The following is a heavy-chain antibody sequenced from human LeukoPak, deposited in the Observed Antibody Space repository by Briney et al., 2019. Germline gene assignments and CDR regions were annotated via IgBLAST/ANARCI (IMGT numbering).Heavy chain of an antibody. CDR2: INPNSGGT. CDR1: GYTFTGYY. CDR3: ARVDRAAAAHSYYYYYYMDV. V-gene: IGHV1-2*02. Sequence: ASVKVSCKASGYTFTGYYMHWVRQAPGQGLEWMGWINPNSGGTNYAQKFQGRVTMTRDTPISTAYMELSRLRSDDTAVYYCARVDRAAAAHSYYYYYYMDVWGKGTTVTVSS. J-gene: IGHJ6*03. D-gene: IGHD6-13*01.